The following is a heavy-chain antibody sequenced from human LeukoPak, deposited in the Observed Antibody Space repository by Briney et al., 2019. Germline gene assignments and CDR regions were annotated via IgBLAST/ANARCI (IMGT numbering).Heavy chain of an antibody. J-gene: IGHJ6*03. D-gene: IGHD3-22*01. CDR1: GESFSGYI. Sequence: SETLSLTCAVHGESFSGYIWSWIRQSPGKGLEWIGEINESGDTYYNPSLESRVTISIDTSKNEFSLKLSSVTAADTAVYYCPRKGHSSLHHNYYCWYMDVWGRGTTVTVSS. CDR2: INESGDT. CDR3: PRKGHSSLHHNYYCWYMDV. V-gene: IGHV4-34*01.